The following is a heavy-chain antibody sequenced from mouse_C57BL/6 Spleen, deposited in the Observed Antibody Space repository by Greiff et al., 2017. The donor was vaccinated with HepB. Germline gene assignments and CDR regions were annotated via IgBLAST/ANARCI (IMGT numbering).Heavy chain of an antibody. CDR1: GYAFSSSW. CDR2: IYPGDGDT. D-gene: IGHD1-1*01. CDR3: ARSLLRSKSMDY. Sequence: VQLQQSGPELVKPGASVQISCKASGYAFSSSWMNWVKQRPGKGLEWIGRIYPGDGDTNYNGKFKGKATLTADKSSSTAYMQLSSLTSEDSAVYFCARSLLRSKSMDYWGQGTSVTVSS. V-gene: IGHV1-82*01. J-gene: IGHJ4*01.